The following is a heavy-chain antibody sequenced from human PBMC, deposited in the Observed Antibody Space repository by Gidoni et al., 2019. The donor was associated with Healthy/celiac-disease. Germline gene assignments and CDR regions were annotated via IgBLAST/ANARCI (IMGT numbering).Heavy chain of an antibody. D-gene: IGHD2-21*02. V-gene: IGHV3-7*01. Sequence: EVQLVESGGGLVQPGGSLRLSCAASGFTFSSYWMSWVRQAPGKGLEWVANIKQDGSENYYVDSVKGRFTFSRDNAKNSLYLQMNSLRAEDTAVYYCARLGSMTDFDYWGQGILVTVSS. J-gene: IGHJ4*02. CDR3: ARLGSMTDFDY. CDR2: IKQDGSEN. CDR1: GFTFSSYW.